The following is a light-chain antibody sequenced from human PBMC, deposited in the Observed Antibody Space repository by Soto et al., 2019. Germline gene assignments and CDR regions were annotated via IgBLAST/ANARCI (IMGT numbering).Light chain of an antibody. CDR2: GAS. V-gene: IGKV3-15*01. CDR3: LQHNSYPWT. J-gene: IGKJ1*01. Sequence: EIVMTQSPATLSVSPGERVSLSCRASQSVFNNLAWYQQKPGQAPRLLIYGASSLQSGVPSRFSGSGSGTEFTLTISSLQPEDFATYYCLQHNSYPWTFGQGTKVEIK. CDR1: QSVFNN.